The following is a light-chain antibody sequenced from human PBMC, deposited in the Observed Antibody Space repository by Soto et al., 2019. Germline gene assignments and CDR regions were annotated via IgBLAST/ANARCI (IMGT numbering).Light chain of an antibody. CDR3: QQYNNWPPIT. CDR1: QSVSSSY. J-gene: IGKJ5*01. Sequence: EIVLTQSQGTLSLSAPEGRNLXYRPSQSVSSSYLVWHQQKPGQAPRLLIYAASRRATGIPDRFSGSGSGTEFTLTISSLQSEDFAVYYCQQYNNWPPITFGQGTRLEIK. CDR2: AAS. V-gene: IGKV3-20*01.